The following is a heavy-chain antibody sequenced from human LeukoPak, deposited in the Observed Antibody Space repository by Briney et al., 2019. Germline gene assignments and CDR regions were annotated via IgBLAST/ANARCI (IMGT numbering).Heavy chain of an antibody. D-gene: IGHD3-16*01. V-gene: IGHV3-7*01. CDR1: GFTFSSYG. Sequence: GGSLRLSCAASGFTFSSYGMHWVRQAPGKGLEWVANINQDGTEKYYVDSVKGRFTISRDNAKTSLYLQMNSLRAEDTAVYYCAGGKFDFDYWGQGALVTVSS. CDR3: AGGKFDFDY. CDR2: INQDGTEK. J-gene: IGHJ4*02.